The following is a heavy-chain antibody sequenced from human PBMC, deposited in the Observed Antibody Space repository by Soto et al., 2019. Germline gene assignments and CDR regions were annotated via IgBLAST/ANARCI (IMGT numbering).Heavy chain of an antibody. D-gene: IGHD3-16*01. CDR3: AKDRREGGMSALYLHF. Sequence: PGGSLRLSCAASGFKFSSYAMSWVRQAPGKGLEWVSLISATGGGTYYADSVKGRFTISRDNSHNTLYLQVHSLTAEDTAVYYCAKDRREGGMSALYLHFCGPGAQVTVSS. CDR1: GFKFSSYA. J-gene: IGHJ4*02. V-gene: IGHV3-23*01. CDR2: ISATGGGT.